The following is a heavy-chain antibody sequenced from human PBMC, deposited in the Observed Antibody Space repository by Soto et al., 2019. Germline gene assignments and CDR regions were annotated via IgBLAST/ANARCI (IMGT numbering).Heavy chain of an antibody. CDR3: ARDGGYDILTGYYFERGNYFDY. CDR1: GGTFSSYA. J-gene: IGHJ4*02. V-gene: IGHV1-69*13. CDR2: IIPIFGTA. Sequence: ASVKVSCKASGGTFSSYAISWVRQAPGQGLEWMGGIIPIFGTANYAQKFQGRVTITADESTSTAYMELSSLRSEDTAVYYCARDGGYDILTGYYFERGNYFDYWGQGTLVTVSS. D-gene: IGHD3-9*01.